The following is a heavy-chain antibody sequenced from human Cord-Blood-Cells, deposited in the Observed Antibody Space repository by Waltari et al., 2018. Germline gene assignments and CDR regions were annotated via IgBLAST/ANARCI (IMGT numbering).Heavy chain of an antibody. CDR3: AKDLGNELGEDY. CDR1: GFTFSCHA. CDR2: ISYDGSNK. V-gene: IGHV3-30*18. J-gene: IGHJ4*02. Sequence: VQLVEAGGGVVQPGRHLRRPCAATGFTFSCHAMPWVPQAPGKGLEWVAVISYDGSNKYYADSVKGRFTISRDNSKNTLYLQMNSLRAEDTAVYYCAKDLGNELGEDYWGQGTLVTVSS. D-gene: IGHD1-1*01.